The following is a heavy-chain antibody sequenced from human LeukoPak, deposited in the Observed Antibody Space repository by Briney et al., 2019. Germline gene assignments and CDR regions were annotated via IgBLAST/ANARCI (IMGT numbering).Heavy chain of an antibody. CDR3: ARRQWLVQGGDYFDY. D-gene: IGHD6-19*01. CDR2: ISSSSSYI. Sequence: PGGSLRLSCAASGFTFSSYSMNWVRQAPGKGLEGVSSISSSSSYIYYADSVKGRFTISRDNAKNSLYLQMNSLRAEDTAVYYCARRQWLVQGGDYFDYWGQGTLVTVSS. V-gene: IGHV3-21*01. CDR1: GFTFSSYS. J-gene: IGHJ4*02.